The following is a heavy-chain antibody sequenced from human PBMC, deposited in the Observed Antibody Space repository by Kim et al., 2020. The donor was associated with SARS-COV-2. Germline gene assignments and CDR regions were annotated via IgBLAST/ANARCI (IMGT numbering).Heavy chain of an antibody. CDR3: AKGANYYDSSGYPREDYCYYGMDV. D-gene: IGHD3-22*01. CDR1: GFTFDDYA. V-gene: IGHV3-9*01. Sequence: GGSLRLSCAASGFTFDDYAMHWVRQAPGKGLEWVSGISWNSGSIGSADSVKGRFTISRDNAKNSLYLQMNSLRAEDTALYYCAKGANYYDSSGYPREDYCYYGMDVWGQGTTVTVSS. J-gene: IGHJ6*02. CDR2: ISWNSGSI.